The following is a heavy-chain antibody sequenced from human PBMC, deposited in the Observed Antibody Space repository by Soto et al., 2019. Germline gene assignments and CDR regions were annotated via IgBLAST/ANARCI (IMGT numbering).Heavy chain of an antibody. J-gene: IGHJ6*03. D-gene: IGHD3-16*02. CDR2: INHSGST. V-gene: IGHV4-34*01. CDR1: GGSFSGYY. CDR3: ASLTRADYIWGSYRIPSDMDV. Sequence: PSETLSLTCAVYGGSFSGYYWSWIRQPPGKGLEWIGEINHSGSTNYNPSLKSRVTISVDTSKNQFSLKLSSVTAADTAVYYCASLTRADYIWGSYRIPSDMDVWGKGTTVTVSS.